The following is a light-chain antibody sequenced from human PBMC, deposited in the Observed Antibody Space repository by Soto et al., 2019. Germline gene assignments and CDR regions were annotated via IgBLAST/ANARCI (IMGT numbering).Light chain of an antibody. Sequence: EIVLTQSPATLSLSPGERATLSCRASQSVSSYLAWYQQKPGQAPRLLIYDASNRATGIPARCSGSGSGTDFTLTISSLEPEDFAVYYCQQRSNWPPTFGQGTKVDI. CDR1: QSVSSY. V-gene: IGKV3-11*01. CDR2: DAS. J-gene: IGKJ1*01. CDR3: QQRSNWPPT.